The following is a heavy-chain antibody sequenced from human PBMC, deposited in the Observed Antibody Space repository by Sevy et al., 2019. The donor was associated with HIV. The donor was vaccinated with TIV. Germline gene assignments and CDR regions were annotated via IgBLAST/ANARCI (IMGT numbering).Heavy chain of an antibody. Sequence: SETLSLTCTVSGGSISGYYWSWIRQSPGKGLEWIAYTHSNGNTNYNPSLKSRVTISIDTSKNQFSLKLSSVTAADTAVYYCTRDRYTLVRGIIMTWFDPWGQRTLVTVSS. D-gene: IGHD3-10*01. V-gene: IGHV4-59*01. CDR2: THSNGNT. CDR1: GGSISGYY. J-gene: IGHJ5*02. CDR3: TRDRYTLVRGIIMTWFDP.